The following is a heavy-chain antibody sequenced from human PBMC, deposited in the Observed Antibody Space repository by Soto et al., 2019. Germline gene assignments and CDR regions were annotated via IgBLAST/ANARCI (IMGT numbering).Heavy chain of an antibody. J-gene: IGHJ4*02. CDR2: IIPIFGTA. V-gene: IGHV1-69*13. CDR1: GDTFSSYA. Sequence: SVKVSCKASGDTFSSYAISWVRQAPGQGLEWMGGIIPIFGTANYAQKFQGRVTITADESTSTAYMELSSLRSEDTAVYYCARESPEYYDYVWGSYRIYYFDYWGQGTLVTVSS. D-gene: IGHD3-16*02. CDR3: ARESPEYYDYVWGSYRIYYFDY.